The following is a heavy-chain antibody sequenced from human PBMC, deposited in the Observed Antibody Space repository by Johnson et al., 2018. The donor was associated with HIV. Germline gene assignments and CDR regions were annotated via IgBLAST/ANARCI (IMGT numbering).Heavy chain of an antibody. CDR1: GFTFRSYA. D-gene: IGHD6-19*01. J-gene: IGHJ3*02. CDR2: ITYDGRNK. Sequence: QMQLVESGGGVMQPGKSLRLSCEASGFTFRSYAMHWVRQAPGKGLEWVAVITYDGRNKYYTDSVKGRFIISRDNSKNMTNLQMNGLSDEDTADYYCVRDQGSGWPTNAFDIWGRGQGSPSLQ. V-gene: IGHV3-30*04. CDR3: VRDQGSGWPTNAFDI.